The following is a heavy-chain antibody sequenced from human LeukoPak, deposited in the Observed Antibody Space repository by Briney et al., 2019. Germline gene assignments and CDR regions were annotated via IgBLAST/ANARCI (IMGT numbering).Heavy chain of an antibody. CDR2: ICPGDSDT. Sequence: GESLKISCKGSGYSFTSYWIGWVRQMPGKGLEWMGIICPGDSDTRYSPSFQGQVTISADKSISTAYLQWSSLKASDTAMYYCARRGARGYSYGGDAFDIWGQGTMVTVSS. CDR3: ARRGARGYSYGGDAFDI. V-gene: IGHV5-51*01. J-gene: IGHJ3*02. CDR1: GYSFTSYW. D-gene: IGHD5-18*01.